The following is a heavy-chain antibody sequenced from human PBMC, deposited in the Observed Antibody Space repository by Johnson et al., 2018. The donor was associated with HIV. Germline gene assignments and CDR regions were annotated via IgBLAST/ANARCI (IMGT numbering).Heavy chain of an antibody. V-gene: IGHV3-30*14. J-gene: IGHJ3*02. CDR1: GFTVSSYA. Sequence: QVQLVESGGGVVQPGRSLRLSCAASGFTVSSYAMHWVRQAPGKGLEWVAVISYDGSNKYYADSVKGRFTISRDNSKNTLYLQMNSLRAEDTAVYYCARDPGYSSFDIWGQGAMVTVSS. CDR2: ISYDGSNK. CDR3: ARDPGYSSFDI. D-gene: IGHD6-13*01.